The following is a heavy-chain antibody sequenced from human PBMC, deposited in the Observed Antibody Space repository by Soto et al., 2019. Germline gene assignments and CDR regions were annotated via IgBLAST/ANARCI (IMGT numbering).Heavy chain of an antibody. CDR2: ISGGGGST. Sequence: PGGSLRLSCAASGFTFSSYAMSWVRQAPGKGLEWVSAISGGGGSTYYADSVKGRFTISRDNSKNTLYLQMNSLRAEDTAVYYCAKDLGDYESNYYFDYWGQGTLVTVSS. CDR1: GFTFSSYA. V-gene: IGHV3-23*01. J-gene: IGHJ4*02. CDR3: AKDLGDYESNYYFDY. D-gene: IGHD4-17*01.